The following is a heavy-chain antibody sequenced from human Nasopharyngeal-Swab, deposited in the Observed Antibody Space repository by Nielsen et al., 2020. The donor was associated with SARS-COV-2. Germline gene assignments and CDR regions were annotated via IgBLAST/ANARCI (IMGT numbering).Heavy chain of an antibody. CDR3: ARDRELGYYMDV. J-gene: IGHJ6*03. Sequence: GGPLRPPFEAPGFTFSSNWMTWVGQAQGKGLEWVANIKQDGSEKYYVDPVKGRFTISRDNAKNSLYLQMNSLRAEDTAVYYCARDRELGYYMDVWGKGTTVTVSS. CDR1: GFTFSSNW. D-gene: IGHD1-7*01. CDR2: IKQDGSEK. V-gene: IGHV3-7*01.